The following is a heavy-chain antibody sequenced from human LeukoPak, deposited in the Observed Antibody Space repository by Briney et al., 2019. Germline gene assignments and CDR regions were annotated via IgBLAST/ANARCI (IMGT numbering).Heavy chain of an antibody. Sequence: GGSLSLSCAASGFTVSSNNMSWVRQAPGKGLEWVSVIYSGGDTYYADSVKGRFTISRDNSKNTLYLQMNTLRAEDTAVYYCARASGYSGYDPFDYWGQGTLVTVSS. J-gene: IGHJ4*02. CDR2: IYSGGDT. CDR3: ARASGYSGYDPFDY. V-gene: IGHV3-53*01. D-gene: IGHD5-12*01. CDR1: GFTVSSNN.